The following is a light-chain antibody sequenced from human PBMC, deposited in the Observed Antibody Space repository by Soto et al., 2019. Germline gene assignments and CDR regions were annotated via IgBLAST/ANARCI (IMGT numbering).Light chain of an antibody. Sequence: ESVLTQSPGTLSLSPGQRATLSCRASQSVSSNYLAWYQQKPGQAPRLLIYDASNRATGIPARFSGSGSGTDFTLTISSLEPEDFAVYYCQQRSNWPTFGQGTRLEIK. J-gene: IGKJ5*01. CDR3: QQRSNWPT. CDR2: DAS. CDR1: QSVSSNY. V-gene: IGKV3-11*01.